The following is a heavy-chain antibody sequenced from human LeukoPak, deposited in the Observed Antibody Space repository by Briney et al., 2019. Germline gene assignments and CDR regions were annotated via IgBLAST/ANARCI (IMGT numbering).Heavy chain of an antibody. CDR1: GFTFSTYA. Sequence: GGSLRLSCAASGFTFSTYAMNWVRQAPGKGLEWVSTIGGSGGTTYYADSVKGRFTISRDNSKNSVYLQMNSLRAEDTAVYFCAKEVGATGSWFDPWGQGTLVTVSS. D-gene: IGHD1-26*01. V-gene: IGHV3-23*01. CDR2: IGGSGGTT. J-gene: IGHJ5*02. CDR3: AKEVGATGSWFDP.